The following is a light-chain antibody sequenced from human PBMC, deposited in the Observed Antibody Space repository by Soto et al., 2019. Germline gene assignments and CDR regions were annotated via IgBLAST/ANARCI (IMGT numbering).Light chain of an antibody. Sequence: QSVLTQPASVSGSPGQSITITCTGTSSDVGGYNYVSWYQQHPGKAPKVLISDVSNRPSGISNRLSGSKSGNTASLTISGLQAEDEADYYCSSYTSIDTWVFGTGTKLTVL. J-gene: IGLJ1*01. V-gene: IGLV2-14*03. CDR1: SSDVGGYNY. CDR3: SSYTSIDTWV. CDR2: DVS.